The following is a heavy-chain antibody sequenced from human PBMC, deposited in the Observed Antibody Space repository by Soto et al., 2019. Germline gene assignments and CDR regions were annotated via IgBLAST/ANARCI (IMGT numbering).Heavy chain of an antibody. CDR1: GFPFSDSV. CDR3: TRNLDYAFDI. D-gene: IGHD1-7*01. Sequence: GGSLRLSCAASGFPFSDSVMYWVRQTSGKGLEWVGRIRSKADSYATAYAASVKGRCTISRDDSKNPVYLQMNSLNTEDTAVYYCTRNLDYAFDIWGQGTMVTVSS. J-gene: IGHJ3*02. V-gene: IGHV3-73*01. CDR2: IRSKADSYAT.